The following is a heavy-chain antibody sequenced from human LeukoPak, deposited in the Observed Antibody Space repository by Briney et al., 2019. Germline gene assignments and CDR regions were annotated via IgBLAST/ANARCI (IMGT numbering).Heavy chain of an antibody. CDR1: GFTVSNIY. Sequence: PGGSLRLSCAASGFTVSNIYMSWVRQAPGMGLEWVSVTDRGDNTKYADPVKGRFTVSRDYSENTLYLQMNSLRVEDTAVYYCGTTTFSATWTYWGQGTLVTVSS. J-gene: IGHJ4*02. V-gene: IGHV3-53*01. CDR3: GTTTFSATWTY. D-gene: IGHD3/OR15-3a*01. CDR2: TDRGDNT.